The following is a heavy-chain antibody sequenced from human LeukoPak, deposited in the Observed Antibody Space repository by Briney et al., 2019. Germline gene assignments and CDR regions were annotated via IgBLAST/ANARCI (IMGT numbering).Heavy chain of an antibody. D-gene: IGHD6-13*01. V-gene: IGHV3-30-3*01. J-gene: IGHJ4*02. Sequence: GGSLRLSCAASGFTFSSYAMHWVRQAPGKGLEWVAVISYDGSNKYYADSVKGRFTISRDNSENTLYLQMNSLRAEDTAVYYCAREGGGSSWYSEHYFDYWGQGTLVTVSS. CDR3: AREGGGSSWYSEHYFDY. CDR1: GFTFSSYA. CDR2: ISYDGSNK.